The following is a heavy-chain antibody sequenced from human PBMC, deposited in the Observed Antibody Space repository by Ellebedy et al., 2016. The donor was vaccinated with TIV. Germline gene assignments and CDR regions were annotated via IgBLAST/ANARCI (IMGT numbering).Heavy chain of an antibody. V-gene: IGHV4-39*07. J-gene: IGHJ4*02. CDR2: INYSGTT. CDR3: ARGYYDDNDYYAPGE. CDR1: GGSVSANNFY. Sequence: MPSETLSLTCSVSGGSVSANNFYWGWIRQPPGKGLEWIGTINYSGTTYYNPSLKSRGSISVDTSNNQFSLNLSSVTAADTAVYYCARGYYDDNDYYAPGEWGPGTLVAVSS. D-gene: IGHD3-22*01.